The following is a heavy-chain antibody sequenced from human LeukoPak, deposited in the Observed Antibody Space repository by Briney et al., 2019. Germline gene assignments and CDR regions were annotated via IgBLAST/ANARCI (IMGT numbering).Heavy chain of an antibody. CDR3: ARARAVAAPQDY. CDR2: ISSSGSTI. Sequence: GGSLRLSCAASGFTFSDYYMSWIRQAPGKGLEWVSYISSSGSTIYYADSVRGRFTISRDNAKNSLYLQMNSLRAEDTAVYYCARARAVAAPQDYWGQGTLVTVSS. D-gene: IGHD6-19*01. V-gene: IGHV3-11*01. J-gene: IGHJ4*02. CDR1: GFTFSDYY.